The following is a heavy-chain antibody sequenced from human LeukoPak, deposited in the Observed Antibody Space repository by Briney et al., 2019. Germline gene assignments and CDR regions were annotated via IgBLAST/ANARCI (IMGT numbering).Heavy chain of an antibody. CDR1: GHTFTAYY. D-gene: IGHD3-10*01. J-gene: IGHJ4*02. Sequence: GASVRVSCKASGHTFTAYYMHWVRRAPGQGLEWMGLINPYNGDTNYAQKFQGRVTMTRDTSISTAYMELSRLTSDDTAIYYCASLLTMVRGGPGDYWGQGTLVTVPS. V-gene: IGHV1-2*02. CDR2: INPYNGDT. CDR3: ASLLTMVRGGPGDY.